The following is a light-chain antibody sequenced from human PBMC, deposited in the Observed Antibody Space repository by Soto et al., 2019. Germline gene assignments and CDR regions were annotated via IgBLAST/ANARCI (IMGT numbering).Light chain of an antibody. V-gene: IGKV1-8*01. CDR2: AAS. CDR1: QGISSY. Sequence: AIRMTQSPSSFSASTGDRVTITCRASQGISSYLAWYQQKPGKAPKLLIYAASTLQSGVPSRFSGSGSGTDFTLTISCLQPEDFATYHCQQYYSYPFTFGPGTKVDIK. J-gene: IGKJ3*01. CDR3: QQYYSYPFT.